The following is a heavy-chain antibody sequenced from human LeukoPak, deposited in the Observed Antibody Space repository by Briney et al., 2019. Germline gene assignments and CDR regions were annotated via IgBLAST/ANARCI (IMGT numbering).Heavy chain of an antibody. CDR3: ARGSGDGYNYDY. CDR2: ISNSGTTR. J-gene: IGHJ4*02. CDR1: RFTFSDYY. Sequence: SGGPLRLFCAASRFTFSDYYMTWIRQAPGKGLEWVSYISNSGTTRYYADSVMGRFTIYRDNAKNSLYLQMNSLRAEDTAVYYCARGSGDGYNYDYWGQGTLVTVSS. V-gene: IGHV3-11*01. D-gene: IGHD5-24*01.